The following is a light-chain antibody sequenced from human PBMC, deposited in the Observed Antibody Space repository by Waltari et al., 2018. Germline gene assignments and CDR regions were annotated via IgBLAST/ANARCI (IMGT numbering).Light chain of an antibody. V-gene: IGLV4-69*01. CDR2: VNSDGSH. CDR3: QTGGHGTWV. Sequence: QLVLPQSPSASVSLGASVKLTCTLSSGHSSNVIAWLQQQPEKGPRYLMKVNSDGSHNKGDEIPDRFSGSSSGAERYLTISSLQSEDEADYYCQTGGHGTWVFGGGTKLTVL. J-gene: IGLJ3*02. CDR1: SGHSSNV.